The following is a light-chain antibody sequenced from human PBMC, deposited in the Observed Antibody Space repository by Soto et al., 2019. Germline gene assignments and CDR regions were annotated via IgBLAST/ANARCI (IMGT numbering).Light chain of an antibody. CDR2: GAS. J-gene: IGKJ1*01. CDR3: QQYGSSGT. Sequence: EIGMTQSASTLSVSAGERATLSCRASQSVSSNLAWYQQKPGQAPRLLIYGASTRATGIPARFSGSGSGTDFTLTISRLEPEDFAVYYCQQYGSSGTFGQGTKVDI. V-gene: IGKV3-15*01. CDR1: QSVSSN.